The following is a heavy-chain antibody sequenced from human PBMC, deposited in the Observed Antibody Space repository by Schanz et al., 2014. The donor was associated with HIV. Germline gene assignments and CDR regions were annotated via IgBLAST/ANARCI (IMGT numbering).Heavy chain of an antibody. V-gene: IGHV3-30*03. D-gene: IGHD1-26*01. CDR1: GFTFNSYG. CDR2: ISYDGRNK. Sequence: QVQLVESGGGVVQPGRSLRVSCAASGFTFNSYGMHWVRQAPGKGLEWVAVISYDGRNKYYADSVKGRFTISRDNSKNTLYLQMNSLRADDTAVYYCAREREESIAYYYYGMDVWGQGTAVTVSS. J-gene: IGHJ6*02. CDR3: AREREESIAYYYYGMDV.